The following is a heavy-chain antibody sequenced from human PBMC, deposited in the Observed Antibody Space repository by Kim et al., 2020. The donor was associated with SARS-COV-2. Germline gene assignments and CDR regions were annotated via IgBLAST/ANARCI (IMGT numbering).Heavy chain of an antibody. CDR2: IYHSGST. V-gene: IGHV4-30-2*01. J-gene: IGHJ2*01. D-gene: IGHD2-21*02. CDR1: GGSISSGGYS. CDR3: ARRTADWYFDL. Sequence: SETLSLTCAVSGGSISSGGYSWSWIRQPPGKGLEWIGYIYHSGSTYYNPSLKSRVTISVDRSKNQFSLKLSSVTAADTAVYYCARRTADWYFDLWGRGTLVTVSS.